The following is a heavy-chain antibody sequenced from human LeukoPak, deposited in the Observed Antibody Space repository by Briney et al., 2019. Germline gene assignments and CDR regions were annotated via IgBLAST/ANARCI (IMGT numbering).Heavy chain of an antibody. V-gene: IGHV3-48*04. D-gene: IGHD2-2*01. CDR1: GFAFRTYG. CDR3: ARDTRGESDY. CDR2: INSNSDTI. J-gene: IGHJ4*01. Sequence: EGSLRLSCAASGFAFRTYGMNWVRQAPGKGLEWISYINSNSDTIHYSNSVEGRFTISRDNAKNSLYLQMNSLRAEDTAMYYCARDTRGESDYWGHGTLVTVSS.